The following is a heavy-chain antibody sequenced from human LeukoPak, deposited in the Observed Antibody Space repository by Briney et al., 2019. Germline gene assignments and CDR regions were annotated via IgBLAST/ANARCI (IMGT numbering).Heavy chain of an antibody. D-gene: IGHD5-24*01. CDR3: ARFDRDGYNLDY. J-gene: IGHJ4*02. CDR2: IYYTGST. Sequence: SETLSLTCTVSGGSISGYYWTWIRQPPGKGLEWIGYIYYTGSTNYNPSLKSRVTISVDASKNQFSLNLSSVTAADTALYYCARFDRDGYNLDYWGQGTLVTVSS. CDR1: GGSISGYY. V-gene: IGHV4-59*01.